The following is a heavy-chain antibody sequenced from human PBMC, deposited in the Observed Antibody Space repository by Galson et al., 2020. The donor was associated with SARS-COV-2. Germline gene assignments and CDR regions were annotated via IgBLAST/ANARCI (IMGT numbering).Heavy chain of an antibody. CDR1: GDSMNSHAYY. CDR2: VYYTGRT. Sequence: SETLSLTCTVSGDSMNSHAYYYGWVRLPPGKGLEWNSTVYYTGRTSYNPSLESRPSISLDTSRRQFSLRLNSVTAADTAVYYCARTGSCLNNTCFDFDYWGQGILVTVSA. D-gene: IGHD3-16*01. V-gene: IGHV4-39*07. CDR3: ARTGSCLNNTCFDFDY. J-gene: IGHJ4*02.